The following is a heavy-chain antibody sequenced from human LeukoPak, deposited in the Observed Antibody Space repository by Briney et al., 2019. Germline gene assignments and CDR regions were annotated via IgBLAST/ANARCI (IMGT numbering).Heavy chain of an antibody. Sequence: SETLSLTCAVYGGSFSGYYWSWIRQPPGKGLEWIGEINHSGSTNYNPSLKSRVTISVDTSKNQFSLKLSSVTAADTAVYYCATHLIGAYYDFWSGYSHPGFDYWGQGTLVTVSS. V-gene: IGHV4-34*01. CDR2: INHSGST. J-gene: IGHJ4*02. D-gene: IGHD3-3*01. CDR1: GGSFSGYY. CDR3: ATHLIGAYYDFWSGYSHPGFDY.